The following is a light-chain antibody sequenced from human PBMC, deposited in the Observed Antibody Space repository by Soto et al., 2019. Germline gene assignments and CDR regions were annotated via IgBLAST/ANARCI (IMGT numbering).Light chain of an antibody. J-gene: IGLJ1*01. CDR1: SSDVGGYNY. CDR3: SSYTISNIRQIV. V-gene: IGLV2-14*03. CDR2: DVS. Sequence: QSVLTQPASVSGSPGQSITISCTGTSSDVGGYNYVSWYQHHPGKAPKLMIFDVSNRPSGVSNRFSGSKSGNTASLTISGLQPEDEADYYCSSYTISNIRQIVFVTGTKVTVL.